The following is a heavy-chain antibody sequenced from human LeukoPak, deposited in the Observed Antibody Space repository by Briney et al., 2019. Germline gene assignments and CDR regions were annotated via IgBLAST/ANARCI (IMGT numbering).Heavy chain of an antibody. CDR2: ITGSGLTT. J-gene: IGHJ5*01. CDR1: GFTFSDFA. D-gene: IGHD6-13*01. CDR3: AKVAASDVWSSCDS. V-gene: IGHV3-23*01. Sequence: GGPLRLSCTTTGFTFSDFAMTWVRQAPGKGLEWVSIITGSGLTTYYAESVKGRFTISRDNSKNALYLQMPSLKAEDTAVYYCAKVAASDVWSSCDSWGQGTLVTVSS.